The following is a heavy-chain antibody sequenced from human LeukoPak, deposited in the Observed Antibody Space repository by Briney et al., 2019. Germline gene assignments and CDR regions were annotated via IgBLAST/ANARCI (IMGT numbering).Heavy chain of an antibody. V-gene: IGHV3-49*04. J-gene: IGHJ3*02. Sequence: PGGSLRLSCTASGFTFGDYAMSWVRQAPGKGLEWVGFIRSKAYGGTTEYAASVKGRFTISRDDSKSIAYLQMNSLKTEDTAVYYCTRISVVPAALDAFDIWGQGTMVTVSS. CDR1: GFTFGDYA. D-gene: IGHD2-2*01. CDR2: IRSKAYGGTT. CDR3: TRISVVPAALDAFDI.